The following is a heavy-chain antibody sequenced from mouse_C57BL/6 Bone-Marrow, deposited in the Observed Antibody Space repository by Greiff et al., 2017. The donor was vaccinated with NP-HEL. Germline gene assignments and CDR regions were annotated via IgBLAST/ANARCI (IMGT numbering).Heavy chain of an antibody. J-gene: IGHJ3*01. D-gene: IGHD2-3*01. CDR3: ARLDGYYGFAY. CDR1: GYTFTDYY. CDR2: INPNNGGT. V-gene: IGHV1-26*01. Sequence: VQLQQSGPELVKPGASVKISCKASGYTFTDYYMNWVKQSHGKSLEWIGDINPNNGGTSYNQKFKGKATLTVDKSSSTAYMELRSLTSEDSAVYYCARLDGYYGFAYWGQGTLVTVSA.